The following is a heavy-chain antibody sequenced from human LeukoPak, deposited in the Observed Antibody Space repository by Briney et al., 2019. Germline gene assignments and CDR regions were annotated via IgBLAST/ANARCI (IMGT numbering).Heavy chain of an antibody. CDR1: GFTFISYS. D-gene: IGHD5-12*01. CDR2: ISSSSSYI. J-gene: IGHJ5*02. V-gene: IGHV3-21*01. Sequence: GGSLRLSCAASGFTFISYSMNWVRQPPGKGLEWVSSISSSSSYIYYADSVKGRFTISRDNAKNSLYLQMNSRRAEDTAVYYCASRGYSGYSNWFDPWGQGTLVTVSS. CDR3: ASRGYSGYSNWFDP.